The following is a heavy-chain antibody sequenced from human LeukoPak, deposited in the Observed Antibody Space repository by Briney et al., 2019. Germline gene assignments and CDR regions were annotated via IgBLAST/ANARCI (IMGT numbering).Heavy chain of an antibody. D-gene: IGHD4-11*01. CDR2: IIGGAGST. CDR1: GFPFNNHG. V-gene: IGHV3-23*01. J-gene: IGHJ2*01. Sequence: PGGTLRLSCAASGFPFNNHGMSWVRQAPGKGLEWVSGIIGGAGSTYYADSVKGRFTISRDNSKNTLFLQMNNLRAEDTAVYYCAKSRSYYVAPGYFDLWGRGTLVTVSS. CDR3: AKSRSYYVAPGYFDL.